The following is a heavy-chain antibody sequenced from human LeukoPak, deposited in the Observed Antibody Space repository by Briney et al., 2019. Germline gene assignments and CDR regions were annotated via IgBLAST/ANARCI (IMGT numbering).Heavy chain of an antibody. J-gene: IGHJ4*02. V-gene: IGHV1-2*02. CDR2: MNPNSGGT. CDR3: ARGYCSGGSCQRTFDY. D-gene: IGHD2-15*01. CDR1: GYTFTSYD. Sequence: ASVKASCKASGYTFTSYDINWVRQATGQGLEWMGWMNPNSGGTNYAHTFQGRVTMTRDRSISTAYMELSRLRSDDTAGYYCARGYCSGGSCQRTFDYWGQGTLVTVSS.